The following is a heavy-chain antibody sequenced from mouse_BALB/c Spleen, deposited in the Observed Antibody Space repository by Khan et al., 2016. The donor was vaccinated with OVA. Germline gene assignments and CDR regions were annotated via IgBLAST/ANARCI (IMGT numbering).Heavy chain of an antibody. D-gene: IGHD1-1*01. J-gene: IGHJ4*01. CDR2: IDPANGHT. V-gene: IGHV14-3*02. CDR3: TRPIYYYDALDY. Sequence: EVQLVESGAELVKPGASVKLSCTASGFNIKDTYIHWVKQRPEQGLEWIGRIDPANGHTKYDPKFQGKATLTADTSSNTAYLQLISLTSEDTAVYYCTRPIYYYDALDYWGQGTSVAVAS. CDR1: GFNIKDTY.